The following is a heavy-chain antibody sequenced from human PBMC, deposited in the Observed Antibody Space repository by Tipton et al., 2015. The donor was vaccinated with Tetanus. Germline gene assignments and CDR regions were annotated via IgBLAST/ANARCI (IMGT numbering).Heavy chain of an antibody. CDR3: ARTPDYYYGMDV. J-gene: IGHJ6*02. V-gene: IGHV4-61*05. CDR1: GGSISTRNYS. Sequence: LRLSCTVSGGSISTRNYSWGWIRQAPGKGLEWIGNIYYSGTTNYNPSLKSRVTISTDKSKNQVSLRLNSVTAADTAVYFCARTPDYYYGMDVWGQGTTVTVSS. CDR2: IYYSGTT.